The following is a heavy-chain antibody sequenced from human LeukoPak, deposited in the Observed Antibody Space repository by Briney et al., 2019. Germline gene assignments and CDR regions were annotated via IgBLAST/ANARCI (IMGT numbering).Heavy chain of an antibody. Sequence: GGSLRLSCAASGFTFNDYALTWVRQTPGKGLEWVSTLRGGGASTYYADSVKGRFTNFRDNSRSTLYLQMNNLRAEDTAVYYCAKHSGSDSGYWFDPWGQGTLVTVSS. J-gene: IGHJ5*02. CDR3: AKHSGSDSGYWFDP. D-gene: IGHD5-12*01. V-gene: IGHV3-23*01. CDR1: GFTFNDYA. CDR2: LRGGGAST.